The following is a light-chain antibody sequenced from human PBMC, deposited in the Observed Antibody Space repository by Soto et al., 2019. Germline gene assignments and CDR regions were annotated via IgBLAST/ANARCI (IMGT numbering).Light chain of an antibody. V-gene: IGLV2-14*01. CDR2: EVN. CDR3: SSYTSSNTYV. CDR1: SSNVGGYNY. J-gene: IGLJ1*01. Sequence: QSALTQPASVSGSPGQSITISCTGTSSNVGGYNYVSWYQQNPGNAPKLLIYEVNNRPSGVSNRFSGSKSGNSASLTISGLQTEDEADYYCSSYTSSNTYVFGTGTKLTVL.